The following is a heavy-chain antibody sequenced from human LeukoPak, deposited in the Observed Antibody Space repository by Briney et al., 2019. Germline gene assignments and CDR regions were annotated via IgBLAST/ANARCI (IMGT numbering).Heavy chain of an antibody. V-gene: IGHV4-39*01. J-gene: IGHJ4*02. CDR1: GGSISSSSYY. Sequence: SETLSLTCTVSGGSISSSSYYWGWIRQPPGKGLEWIGSIYYSGSTYYNPSLESRVTISVDTSKNQFSLKLSSVTAADTAVYYCANTMIVVGSYYFDYWGQGTLVTVSS. CDR2: IYYSGST. CDR3: ANTMIVVGSYYFDY. D-gene: IGHD3-22*01.